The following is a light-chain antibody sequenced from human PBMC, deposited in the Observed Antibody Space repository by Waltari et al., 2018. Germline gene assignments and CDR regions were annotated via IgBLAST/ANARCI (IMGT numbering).Light chain of an antibody. Sequence: SYELTQPPSVSVSPGQTASITCSGDTLGDKYACWYQQKPGQSPVRVIYQDSKRPSGIPERFSGSNSGNTATLTISGTQAMDEADYYCQAWDSSTAVVFGGGTKLTVL. CDR3: QAWDSSTAVV. V-gene: IGLV3-1*01. CDR2: QDS. CDR1: TLGDKY. J-gene: IGLJ2*01.